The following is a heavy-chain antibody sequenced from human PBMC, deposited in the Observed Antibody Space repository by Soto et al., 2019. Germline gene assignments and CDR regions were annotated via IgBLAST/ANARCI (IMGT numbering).Heavy chain of an antibody. Sequence: GGSLRLSCAASGFTFRNYEMNWVRKAPGKGLEWISYISSSGITTYYADFAAGRFTISRDNAKESLYLQLNSLRVEGTAVYYCARYGTRADWWGLGTQVTVSS. J-gene: IGHJ4*02. V-gene: IGHV3-48*03. CDR3: ARYGTRADW. CDR2: ISSSGITT. D-gene: IGHD1-1*01. CDR1: GFTFRNYE.